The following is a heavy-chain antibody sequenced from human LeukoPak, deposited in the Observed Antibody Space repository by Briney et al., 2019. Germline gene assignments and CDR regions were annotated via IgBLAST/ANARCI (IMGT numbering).Heavy chain of an antibody. J-gene: IGHJ4*02. Sequence: PSETLSLTCAVYGGSFSGYYWSWIRQPPGKGLEWIGEINHSGSTNYNPSLKSRVTISVDTSKNQFSLKLSSVTAADTAVYYCARGAMEGYSGYHYYFDYWGQGTLVTVSS. CDR2: INHSGST. V-gene: IGHV4-34*01. CDR1: GGSFSGYY. CDR3: ARGAMEGYSGYHYYFDY. D-gene: IGHD5-12*01.